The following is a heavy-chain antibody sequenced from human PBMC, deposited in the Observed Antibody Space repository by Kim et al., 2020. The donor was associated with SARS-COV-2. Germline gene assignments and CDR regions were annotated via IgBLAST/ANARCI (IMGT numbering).Heavy chain of an antibody. Sequence: GGSLRLSCAASGFTFSSYGMHWVRQAPGKGLEWVAVIWYDGSNKYYADSVKGRFTISRDNSKNTLYLQMNSLRAEDTAVYYCAKGSPYDILTGSAAIFDYWGQGTLVTVSS. V-gene: IGHV3-33*06. CDR1: GFTFSSYG. D-gene: IGHD3-9*01. CDR3: AKGSPYDILTGSAAIFDY. J-gene: IGHJ4*02. CDR2: IWYDGSNK.